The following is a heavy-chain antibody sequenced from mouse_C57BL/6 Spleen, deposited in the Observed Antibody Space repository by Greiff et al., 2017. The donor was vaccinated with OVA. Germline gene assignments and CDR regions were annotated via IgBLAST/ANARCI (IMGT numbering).Heavy chain of an antibody. CDR1: GYTFTDYE. CDR3: TREDTTVGYFDY. V-gene: IGHV1-15*01. CDR2: IDPETGGT. D-gene: IGHD1-1*01. Sequence: QVQLQQSGAELVRPGASVTLSCKASGYTFTDYEMHWVKQTPVHGLEWIGAIDPETGGTAYNQKFKGKAILTADKSSSTAYMELRSLTSEDSAVYYCTREDTTVGYFDYWGQGTTLTVSS. J-gene: IGHJ2*01.